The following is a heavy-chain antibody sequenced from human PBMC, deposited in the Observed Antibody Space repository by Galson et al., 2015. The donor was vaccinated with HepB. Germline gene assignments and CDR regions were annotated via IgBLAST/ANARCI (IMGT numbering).Heavy chain of an antibody. CDR1: GFTFSSYW. D-gene: IGHD3-3*01. CDR3: ARAGNYRFDF. J-gene: IGHJ4*02. Sequence: SLRLSCAASGFTFSSYWMSWVRQAPGKGLEWIANINQDGNTIDYADSVRGRFTISRDNAKNTLYLQMSSLRADDTAIYYCARAGNYRFDFWGQGTLVTVSS. V-gene: IGHV3-7*04. CDR2: INQDGNTI.